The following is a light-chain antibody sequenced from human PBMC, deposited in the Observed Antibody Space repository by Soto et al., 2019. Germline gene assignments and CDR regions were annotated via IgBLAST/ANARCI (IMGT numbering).Light chain of an antibody. CDR3: QQRSKWPPIS. CDR1: QSVGSY. J-gene: IGKJ5*01. Sequence: EIVLTQSPATLPLSPGERATLSCRASQSVGSYLTWYQQKPGQAPRLLIYDAFNRATGIPARFSGSGSGTDFTLTISSLEPEDFAVYYCQQRSKWPPISFGQGTRLEIK. CDR2: DAF. V-gene: IGKV3-11*01.